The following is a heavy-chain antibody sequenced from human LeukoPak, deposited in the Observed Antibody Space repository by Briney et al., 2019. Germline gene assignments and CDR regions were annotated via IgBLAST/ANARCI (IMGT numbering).Heavy chain of an antibody. Sequence: GGSLRLSCAASGFTFSTYWMGWVRQAPGKGLEWVASLKHDGSEKYYVGSVKGRFTISRDNAKSSLFLQMNSLRAEDTAVYYCARGPTPSYYYGSGSYYSLDFWGQGTLVTVSS. V-gene: IGHV3-7*01. CDR1: GFTFSTYW. CDR3: ARGPTPSYYYGSGSYYSLDF. CDR2: LKHDGSEK. D-gene: IGHD3-10*01. J-gene: IGHJ4*02.